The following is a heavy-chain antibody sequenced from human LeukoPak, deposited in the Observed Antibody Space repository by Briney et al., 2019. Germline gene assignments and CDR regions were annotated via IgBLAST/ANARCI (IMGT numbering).Heavy chain of an antibody. CDR3: ARGSGINSGLRWFDP. CDR1: GGSISSGSYS. CDR2: IYHSGST. V-gene: IGHV4-30-2*01. D-gene: IGHD6-19*01. J-gene: IGHJ5*02. Sequence: SQTLSLTCAVSGGSISSGSYSWSWIRQPPGKGLEWIGYIYHSGSTYYNPSLKSRVTISVDRSKNQFSLKLSSVTAADTAVYYCARGSGINSGLRWFDPWGQGTLVTVSS.